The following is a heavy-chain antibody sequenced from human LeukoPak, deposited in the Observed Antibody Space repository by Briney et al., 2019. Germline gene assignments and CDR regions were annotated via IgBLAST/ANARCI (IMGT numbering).Heavy chain of an antibody. CDR1: EFTFSSYA. D-gene: IGHD6-13*01. CDR3: AKGHNPRQLAHPDQNWFDP. CDR2: ISGSGGST. J-gene: IGHJ5*02. Sequence: GGSLRLSCAASEFTFSSYAVSWVRQAPGKGLEWVSAISGSGGSTYYADSAKGRFTISRDNSKNTLYLQMNSLRAEDTAVYYCAKGHNPRQLAHPDQNWFDPWGQGTLVTVSS. V-gene: IGHV3-23*01.